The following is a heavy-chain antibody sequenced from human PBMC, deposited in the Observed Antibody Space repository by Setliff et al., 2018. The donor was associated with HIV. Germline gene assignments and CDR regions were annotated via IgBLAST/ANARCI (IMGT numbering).Heavy chain of an antibody. V-gene: IGHV1-69*13. CDR3: ARVDYYDSSGYWHFDY. D-gene: IGHD3-22*01. J-gene: IGHJ4*02. Sequence: SVKVSCKASGGTLSNYAVSWVRQGPGRGLEWMGGIIPIFGTTAYAPKFQGRVTITADESTNTVYMELSSLRSEDTAVYYCARVDYYDSSGYWHFDYWGQGTLVTVSS. CDR1: GGTLSNYA. CDR2: IIPIFGTT.